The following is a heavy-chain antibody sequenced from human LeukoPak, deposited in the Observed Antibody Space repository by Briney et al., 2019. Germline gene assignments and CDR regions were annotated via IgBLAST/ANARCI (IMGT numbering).Heavy chain of an antibody. CDR1: GFPFNNYW. CDR2: INTDGRTT. V-gene: IGHV3-74*01. CDR3: ARAGASGWYAAGWFDP. Sequence: GRSLRLSCAASGFPFNNYWIHWVRQAPGKGLMWVSSINTDGRTTRYAASVQGRFTISRDNAKNTLYLQMNSLRDDDTAVYYCARAGASGWYAAGWFDPWGQGTLVTVSS. J-gene: IGHJ5*02. D-gene: IGHD6-19*01.